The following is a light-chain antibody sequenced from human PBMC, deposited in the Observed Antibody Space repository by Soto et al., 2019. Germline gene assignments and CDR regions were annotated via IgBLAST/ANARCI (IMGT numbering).Light chain of an antibody. Sequence: QSVLTQPPSVSGAPGQRVIISCTGSGSNIGAGPDVHWYQQLPGTTPRLLIHENANRPSGVPDRFSGFKSGTSASLAITGLQAEDEDDYYCQSYDTSLHVWVFGGGTKLTVL. CDR1: GSNIGAGPD. CDR2: ENA. J-gene: IGLJ3*02. V-gene: IGLV1-40*01. CDR3: QSYDTSLHVWV.